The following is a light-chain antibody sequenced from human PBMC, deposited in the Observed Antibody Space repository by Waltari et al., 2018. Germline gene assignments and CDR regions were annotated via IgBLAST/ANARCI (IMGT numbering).Light chain of an antibody. Sequence: PALTQPTSLSASPGASARLTCTLTSDINLGNYNIFWYQQKPGSPPRFLLYFYSDSSHLHVSRVPIRFSGSKDTSANAGLLMISGLQFEDEPNYFCAVWHRSTWLFGGGTRLTVL. CDR1: SDINLGNYN. CDR2: FYSDSSH. V-gene: IGLV5-39*01. CDR3: AVWHRSTWL. J-gene: IGLJ2*01.